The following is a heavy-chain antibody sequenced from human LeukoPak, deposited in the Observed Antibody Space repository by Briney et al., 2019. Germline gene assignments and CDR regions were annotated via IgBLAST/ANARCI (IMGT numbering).Heavy chain of an antibody. J-gene: IGHJ4*02. CDR2: ISYDGNNK. Sequence: GGSLRLPCAASGFTFSSYAMHWVRQAPGKGLEWVALISYDGNNKYYADSVKGRFTISRDNSKNTLYLQMNSLRAEDTAVFYCARGHYYDSSGLLLYYWGQGTLVTVSS. V-gene: IGHV3-30*04. CDR1: GFTFSSYA. D-gene: IGHD3-22*01. CDR3: ARGHYYDSSGLLLYY.